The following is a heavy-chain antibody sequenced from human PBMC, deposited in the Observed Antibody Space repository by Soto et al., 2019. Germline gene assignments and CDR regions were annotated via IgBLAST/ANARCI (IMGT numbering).Heavy chain of an antibody. CDR2: ISSSSSYI. Sequence: PGGSLRLSCAASGFTFSSYSMNWVRQAPGKGLEWVSSISSSSSYIYYADSVKGRFTISRDNAKNSLYLQMNSLRAEDTAVYYCARAHADIAVAGPFDYWGQGTLVTVSS. CDR3: ARAHADIAVAGPFDY. D-gene: IGHD6-19*01. CDR1: GFTFSSYS. J-gene: IGHJ4*02. V-gene: IGHV3-21*01.